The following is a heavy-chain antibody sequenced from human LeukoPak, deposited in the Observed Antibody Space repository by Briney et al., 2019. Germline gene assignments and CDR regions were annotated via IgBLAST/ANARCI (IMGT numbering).Heavy chain of an antibody. CDR3: ARVLLWFGELFLDAFDI. D-gene: IGHD3-10*01. V-gene: IGHV5-51*01. CDR2: IYPGDSDT. CDR1: GYSFTSYW. Sequence: GESLKISCKGSGYSFTSYWIGWVRQMPGKGLEWMGIIYPGDSDTRYSPSFQGQVTISADKSISTAYLQWSSLKASDTAMYYCARVLLWFGELFLDAFDIWGQGTMVTVSS. J-gene: IGHJ3*02.